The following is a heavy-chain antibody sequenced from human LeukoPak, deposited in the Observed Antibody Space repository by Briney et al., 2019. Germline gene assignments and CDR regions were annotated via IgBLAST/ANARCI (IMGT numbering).Heavy chain of an antibody. CDR2: INHSGST. J-gene: IGHJ4*02. V-gene: IGHV4-34*01. Sequence: KPSETLSLTCAVYGGSFSGYYWSWIRQPPGKGLEWIGEINHSGSTNYNPSLKSRVTISVDTSKNQFSLKLSSVTAADTAVYYCARGREGYSYAVDYWGQATLVTVSS. CDR1: GGSFSGYY. CDR3: ARGREGYSYAVDY. D-gene: IGHD5-18*01.